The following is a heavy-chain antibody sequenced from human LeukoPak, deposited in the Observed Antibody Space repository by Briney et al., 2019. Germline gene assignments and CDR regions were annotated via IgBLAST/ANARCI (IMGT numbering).Heavy chain of an antibody. Sequence: PGRSLRLSCAAPGFTFNSYAMHWVRQAPGKELEWVALISYDGSNKYYADSVKGRFTISRDNSKNTLYLQMNSLRAEDTAVYYCARRGAYYDSSGYYDWGQGTLVTVSS. J-gene: IGHJ4*02. V-gene: IGHV3-30-3*01. D-gene: IGHD3-22*01. CDR2: ISYDGSNK. CDR1: GFTFNSYA. CDR3: ARRGAYYDSSGYYD.